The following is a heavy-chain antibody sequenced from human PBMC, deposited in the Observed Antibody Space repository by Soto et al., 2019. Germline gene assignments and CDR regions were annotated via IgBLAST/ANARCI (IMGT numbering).Heavy chain of an antibody. D-gene: IGHD2-2*01. CDR3: ARGYCTTTICDPWFDP. Sequence: GESLKISCTGVGYSFTSYWIGWVRQMPGKVLEWMGIIYPGDSDTIYSPSFQGYFTISDDKSITTAYLQWSSLKASDTAMYYCARGYCTTTICDPWFDPWGQGTLVTVSS. V-gene: IGHV5-51*01. CDR1: GYSFTSYW. CDR2: IYPGDSDT. J-gene: IGHJ5*02.